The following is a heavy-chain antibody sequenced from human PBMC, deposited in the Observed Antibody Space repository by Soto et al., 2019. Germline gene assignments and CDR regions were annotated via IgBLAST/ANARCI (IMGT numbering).Heavy chain of an antibody. D-gene: IGHD6-19*01. V-gene: IGHV3-48*01. Sequence: GGSLRLSCAASGFTFSMFSMNWVRQAPGRGLEWVSYISSSGDTIHYADSVKGRFTISRDNTKNSLYLQMDSLRAEDTAVYYCARDIAVDLDYWGQGTLVTVSS. CDR1: GFTFSMFS. CDR3: ARDIAVDLDY. CDR2: ISSSGDTI. J-gene: IGHJ4*02.